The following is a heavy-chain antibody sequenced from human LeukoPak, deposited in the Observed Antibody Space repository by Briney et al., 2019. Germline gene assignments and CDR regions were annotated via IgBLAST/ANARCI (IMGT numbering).Heavy chain of an antibody. CDR2: ISYDGSNK. V-gene: IGHV3-30*03. Sequence: GRSLRLSCAASGFTFSSYGMHWVRQAPGKGLEWVAVISYDGSNKYYADSVKGRFTISRDNSKNTLYLQMNSLRSEDTAVYYCARGRRQWLGDFDYWGQGTLVTVSS. CDR1: GFTFSSYG. J-gene: IGHJ4*02. D-gene: IGHD6-19*01. CDR3: ARGRRQWLGDFDY.